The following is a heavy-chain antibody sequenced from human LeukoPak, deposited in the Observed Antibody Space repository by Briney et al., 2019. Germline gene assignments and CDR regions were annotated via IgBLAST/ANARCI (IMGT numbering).Heavy chain of an antibody. V-gene: IGHV3-21*01. D-gene: IGHD3-3*01. CDR1: GFTFSSYS. CDR3: ASTVTIPTRAFDI. Sequence: GGSLRLSCAASGFTFSSYSINWVRQAPGKGLEWVSSISSSSSYIYYADSVKGRFTISRDNAKNSLYLQMNSLRAEDTAVYYCASTVTIPTRAFDIWGQGTMVTVSS. J-gene: IGHJ3*02. CDR2: ISSSSSYI.